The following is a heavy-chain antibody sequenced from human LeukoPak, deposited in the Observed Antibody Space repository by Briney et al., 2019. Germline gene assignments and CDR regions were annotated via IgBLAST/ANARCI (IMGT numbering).Heavy chain of an antibody. CDR1: GGSISSGSYY. V-gene: IGHV4-61*02. CDR2: IYTSGST. D-gene: IGHD3-22*01. J-gene: IGHJ4*02. Sequence: SETLSLTCTVSGGSISSGSYYWSWIRQPAGKGLEWIGRIYTSGSTNYNPSLKSRVTISVDTSKNQFSLKLSSVTAADTAVYYCARVGYDSSEVDYWGQGTLVTVSS. CDR3: ARVGYDSSEVDY.